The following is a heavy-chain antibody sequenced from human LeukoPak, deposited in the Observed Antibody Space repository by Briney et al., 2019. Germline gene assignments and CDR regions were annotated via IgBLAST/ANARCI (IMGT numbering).Heavy chain of an antibody. CDR1: GFTFSSYS. V-gene: IGHV3-21*01. J-gene: IGHJ3*02. CDR2: ISSSSTYI. D-gene: IGHD6-6*01. CDR3: GRVGGRSKAAKGDAFDI. Sequence: GGSLRLSCAASGFTFSSYSMNWVRQAPGKGLEWVSSISSSSTYIYYADSVKGRFTVSRDNAQNSMYLQMNSLRAEDTAVYYCGRVGGRSKAAKGDAFDIWGQGTMVVVSS.